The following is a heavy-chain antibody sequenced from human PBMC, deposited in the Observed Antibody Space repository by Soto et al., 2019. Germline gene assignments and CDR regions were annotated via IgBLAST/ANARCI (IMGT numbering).Heavy chain of an antibody. Sequence: LRLSCSASGFTFSRSDLHWVRQAPGKGLEWVGRVRSKIHNYATSFAGSVRGRFTISRNDSDNTVSLEMSGLKSEDTALYYCSRHEEGRRMVFYGMDVWGQGTTVTVSS. CDR3: SRHEEGRRMVFYGMDV. V-gene: IGHV3-73*01. CDR1: GFTFSRSD. D-gene: IGHD2-8*01. J-gene: IGHJ6*02. CDR2: VRSKIHNYAT.